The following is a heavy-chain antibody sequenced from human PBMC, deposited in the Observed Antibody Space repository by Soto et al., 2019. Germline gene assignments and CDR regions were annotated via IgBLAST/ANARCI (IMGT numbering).Heavy chain of an antibody. CDR1: GYTFTNFG. D-gene: IGHD2-21*02. CDR3: ARGVTPIDY. J-gene: IGHJ4*02. CDR2: ISAYNGNT. V-gene: IGHV1-18*01. Sequence: QVQLVQSVAEVKKPGASVKVSCTASGYTFTNFGISWVRQAPGQGLEWMGWISAYNGNTNYAQNFQGRVTMTTDTPTSTADMELRRMTSADTAVYYCARGVTPIDYWGQVTLVTFS.